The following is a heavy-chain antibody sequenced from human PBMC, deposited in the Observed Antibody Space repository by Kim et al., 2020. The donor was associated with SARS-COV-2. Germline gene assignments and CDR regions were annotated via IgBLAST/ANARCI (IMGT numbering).Heavy chain of an antibody. J-gene: IGHJ4*02. V-gene: IGHV4-39*01. CDR3: ARSLGGVRGVIH. CDR2: IYYSGST. CDR1: GGSISSSSDY. D-gene: IGHD3-10*01. Sequence: SETLSLTCTVSGGSISSSSDYWGWIRQSPGKGLELIGSIYYSGSTYYNPSLKSRVTISVDTSKNQFLLELSSVTAADTAVYYCARSLGGVRGVIHWGQGTLVSVSS.